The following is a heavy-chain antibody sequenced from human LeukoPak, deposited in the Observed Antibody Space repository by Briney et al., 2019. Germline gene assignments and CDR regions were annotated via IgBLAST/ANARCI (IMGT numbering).Heavy chain of an antibody. CDR3: ARAVGPFDF. V-gene: IGHV3-33*01. J-gene: IGHJ3*01. Sequence: GGSLRLSCAASGFTFSSYGMHWVHQAPGKGLEWVAVTWYDGSNKYYADSVKGRFTISGDNSKNTLYLQMNSLRAEDTAVYYCARAVGPFDFWGPGTIVIVSS. CDR1: GFTFSSYG. CDR2: TWYDGSNK.